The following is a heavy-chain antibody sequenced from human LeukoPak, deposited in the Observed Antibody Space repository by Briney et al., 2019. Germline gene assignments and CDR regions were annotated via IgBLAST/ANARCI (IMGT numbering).Heavy chain of an antibody. CDR3: ARDQYATMVRGVIIGVGDY. CDR2: IIPIFGTA. CDR1: GGTFSSYA. J-gene: IGHJ4*02. Sequence: SVKVSCKASGGTFSSYAISWVRQAPGQGLEWMGGIIPIFGTANYAQKFQGRVTITADESTSTAYMELSCLRSEDTAVYYCARDQYATMVRGVIIGVGDYWGQGTLVTVSS. D-gene: IGHD3-10*01. V-gene: IGHV1-69*13.